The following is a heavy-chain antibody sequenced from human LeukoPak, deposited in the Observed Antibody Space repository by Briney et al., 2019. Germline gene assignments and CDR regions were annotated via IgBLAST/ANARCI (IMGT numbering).Heavy chain of an antibody. J-gene: IGHJ4*02. V-gene: IGHV4-34*01. D-gene: IGHD2-15*01. CDR3: ARGGKRSGGSCYDY. Sequence: SETLSLTCAVYGGSFSGYYWSWIRQPPGKGLEWIGEINHSGSTNYNPSLKSRVTISVDTSKNQFSLKLSSVTAAGTAVYYCARGGKRSGGSCYDYWGQGTLVTVSS. CDR1: GGSFSGYY. CDR2: INHSGST.